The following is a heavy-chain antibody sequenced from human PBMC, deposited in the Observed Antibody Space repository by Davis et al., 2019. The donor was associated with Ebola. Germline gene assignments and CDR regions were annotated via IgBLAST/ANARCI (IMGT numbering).Heavy chain of an antibody. J-gene: IGHJ6*02. V-gene: IGHV1-2*06. D-gene: IGHD1-26*01. CDR1: GYTFTGYY. Sequence: ASVKVSCKASGYTFTGYYMHWVRQAPGQGLEWMGRINPNSGGTNYAQKFQGRVTMTRDTSISTAYMELSSLRSEDTAVYYCARDTTPNSGSYQDYYYYGMDVWGQGTTVTVSS. CDR3: ARDTTPNSGSYQDYYYYGMDV. CDR2: INPNSGGT.